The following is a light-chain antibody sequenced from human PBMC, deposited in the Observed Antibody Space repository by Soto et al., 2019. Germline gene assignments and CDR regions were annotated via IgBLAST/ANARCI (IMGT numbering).Light chain of an antibody. V-gene: IGKV2-28*01. CDR1: QSLLQTNGNTY. J-gene: IGKJ5*01. Sequence: DIVMSQSPLSLSVTPGEPASISCRSSQSLLQTNGNTYLDWYLQKPGQSPQILIYLGSYRASGVPDRFSGSGSGTDFTLKISRVEAEDVGVYYCMQALQTAFTFGHGTRLDIK. CDR2: LGS. CDR3: MQALQTAFT.